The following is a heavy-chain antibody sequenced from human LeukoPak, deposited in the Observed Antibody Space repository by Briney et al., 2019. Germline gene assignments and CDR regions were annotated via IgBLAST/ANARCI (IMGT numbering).Heavy chain of an antibody. D-gene: IGHD6-19*01. CDR1: GYSISSGYF. CDR3: ATGYASGWTSDFDY. J-gene: IGHJ4*02. Sequence: PSETLSLTCTVSGYSISSGYFWDWIRQPPGKGLEWIGTVYYDGRTYYNPSVKSRATLSKDTSDNRFSLDLRSVTASDTAVYYCATGYASGWTSDFDYWGQGILVTVSS. V-gene: IGHV4-38-2*02. CDR2: VYYDGRT.